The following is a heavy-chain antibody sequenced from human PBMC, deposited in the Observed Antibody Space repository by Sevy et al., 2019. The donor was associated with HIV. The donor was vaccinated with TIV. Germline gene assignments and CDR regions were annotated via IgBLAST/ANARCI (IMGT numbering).Heavy chain of an antibody. D-gene: IGHD6-13*01. J-gene: IGHJ3*01. CDR1: GFTFFSHV. CDR3: ATGTTDSSISWVFDV. CDR2: LRGSDGTT. Sequence: GGSLRLSCAASGFTFFSHVMSWVRQAPGKGLEWVSGLRGSDGTTYYADSGKVRFSISRDNSKNKLYLQMGSLRIEDTAVYYCATGTTDSSISWVFDVWGQGTMVTVSS. V-gene: IGHV3-23*01.